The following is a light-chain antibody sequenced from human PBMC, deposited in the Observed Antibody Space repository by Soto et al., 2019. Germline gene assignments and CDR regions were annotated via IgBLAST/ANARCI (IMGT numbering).Light chain of an antibody. J-gene: IGKJ1*01. CDR1: QAIRYD. V-gene: IGKV1-17*01. CDR3: LQYSSNPRT. Sequence: PMPQTPSALSASVGDSVSITCRASQAIRYDLGWYQQNPGTAPKRLIYATFTLQSGVPSRFSGSGSGTEFTLTINSLQPEDFATYYCLQYSSNPRTFGQGTKVDIK. CDR2: ATF.